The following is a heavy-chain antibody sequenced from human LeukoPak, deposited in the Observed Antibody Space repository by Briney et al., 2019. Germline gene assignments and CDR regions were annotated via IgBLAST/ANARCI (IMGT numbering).Heavy chain of an antibody. Sequence: PGGSLRLSCAASGFTFSSYEMNWVRQAPGKGLEWVSYISSSGSTIYYADSVKGRFTISRDNAKNSLYLQMKSLRAEHTAVYYCARDGSSYYYYYMDVWGKGTTVTVSS. CDR2: ISSSGSTI. CDR3: ARDGSSYYYYYMDV. J-gene: IGHJ6*03. CDR1: GFTFSSYE. D-gene: IGHD6-13*01. V-gene: IGHV3-48*03.